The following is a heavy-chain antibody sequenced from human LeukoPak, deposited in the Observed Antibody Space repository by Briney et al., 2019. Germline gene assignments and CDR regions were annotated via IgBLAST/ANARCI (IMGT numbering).Heavy chain of an antibody. Sequence: ASVKVSCKASGYTFTSYDINWVRQATGQGLEWMGWMNPNSGNTGYAQKFQGRVTITRNTSISTAYMELSSLRFEDTAVYYCARGHRRYYYGSGSPLSDYWGQGTLVTVSS. D-gene: IGHD3-10*01. J-gene: IGHJ4*02. CDR3: ARGHRRYYYGSGSPLSDY. V-gene: IGHV1-8*03. CDR2: MNPNSGNT. CDR1: GYTFTSYD.